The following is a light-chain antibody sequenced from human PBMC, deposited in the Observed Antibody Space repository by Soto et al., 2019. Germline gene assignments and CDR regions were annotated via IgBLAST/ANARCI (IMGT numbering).Light chain of an antibody. V-gene: IGLV4-60*02. CDR3: ETWDSNALV. J-gene: IGLJ2*01. CDR1: SGHSSYI. Sequence: QLVLTQSSSASASLGSSVKLTCTLSSGHSSYIIAWHQQQPGKAPRYLMKLEGSGSYNKGSGVPDRFSGSSSGADRYLTISTLQFEDEADYYCETWDSNALVFGRGTKLTVL. CDR2: LEGSGSY.